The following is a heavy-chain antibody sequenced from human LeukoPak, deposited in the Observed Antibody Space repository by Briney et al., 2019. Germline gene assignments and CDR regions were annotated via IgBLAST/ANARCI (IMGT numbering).Heavy chain of an antibody. CDR3: ARAADTAMVYFDY. V-gene: IGHV4-30-4*01. Sequence: SETLSLTCTVSGGSISSGDYYWSWIRQPPGKGLEWIGYIYYSGSTYYNPSLKSRVTISVDTSKNQFSLKLISVTAADTAVYYCARAADTAMVYFDYWGQGTLVTVSS. CDR1: GGSISSGDYY. J-gene: IGHJ4*02. CDR2: IYYSGST. D-gene: IGHD5-18*01.